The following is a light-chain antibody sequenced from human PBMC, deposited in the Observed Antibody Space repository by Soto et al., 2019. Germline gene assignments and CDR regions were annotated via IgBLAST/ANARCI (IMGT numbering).Light chain of an antibody. J-gene: IGKJ1*01. V-gene: IGKV1-5*03. CDR2: KAS. CDR3: QHYNSYSEA. Sequence: DIQMTQSPATLSASVGDRITITCRASQSIGNWLAWHQQKPGKAPKLLIYKASTLESGVPSRFSGSGSGTDFTLTISSLQPDDFATYYCQHYNSYSEAFGQGTKVDI. CDR1: QSIGNW.